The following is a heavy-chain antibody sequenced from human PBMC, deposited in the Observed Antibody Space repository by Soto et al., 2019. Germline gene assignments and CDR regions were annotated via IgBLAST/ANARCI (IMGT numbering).Heavy chain of an antibody. Sequence: EVQLVESGGGLVQPEGSLRLSCAASGFTFRSYSMNWVRQAPGKGLEWVSYISSSSSTIYYADSVKGRFTISRDNAKNSLYLQMNSLRAEDTAVYYCARHPERIAEIGWFDPWGQGTLVTVSS. D-gene: IGHD6-13*01. V-gene: IGHV3-48*01. J-gene: IGHJ5*02. CDR3: ARHPERIAEIGWFDP. CDR2: ISSSSSTI. CDR1: GFTFRSYS.